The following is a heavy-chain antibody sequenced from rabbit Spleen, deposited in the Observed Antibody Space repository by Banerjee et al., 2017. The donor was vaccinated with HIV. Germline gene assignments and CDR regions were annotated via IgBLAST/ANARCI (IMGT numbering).Heavy chain of an antibody. CDR2: VGSGGFT. J-gene: IGHJ6*01. D-gene: IGHD1-1*01. Sequence: QSLEESGGGLVKPGGTLTLTCKASGIDASGNYYMCWVSQPPGKGLEWIACVGSGGFTYSATWAKGRFTISKTSSTTVTLQMASLTAADTATYFCARVIGTSFSSYGMDLWGPGTLVPVS. V-gene: IGHV1S40*01. CDR3: ARVIGTSFSSYGMDL. CDR1: GIDASGNYY.